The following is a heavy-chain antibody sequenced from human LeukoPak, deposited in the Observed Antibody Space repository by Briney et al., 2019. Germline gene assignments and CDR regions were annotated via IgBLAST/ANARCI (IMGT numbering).Heavy chain of an antibody. CDR2: ISASGGST. CDR1: GFTFSSYA. J-gene: IGHJ4*02. V-gene: IGHV3-23*01. Sequence: GGSLRLSCAASGFTFSSYAMSWVRQAPGKGLEWVSAISASGGSTYYADSVKGRFTISRDNSQNTLYLQVNSLRAEDTAVYYCARKYDLTGHFDYWGQGTLVTVSS. CDR3: ARKYDLTGHFDY. D-gene: IGHD3-9*01.